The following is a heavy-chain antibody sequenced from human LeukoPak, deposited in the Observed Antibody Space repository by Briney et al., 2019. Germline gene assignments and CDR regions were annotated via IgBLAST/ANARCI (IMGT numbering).Heavy chain of an antibody. CDR3: ARGGILRYFDWLGSGGMDV. J-gene: IGHJ6*02. Sequence: ASVKVSCRTSGYTFTSYDIHWVRQAPGQGLEWMGWMNPDSGNTGYAQKFQGRVTMTRNTSISTAYMELSSLRPEDTAVYYCARGGILRYFDWLGSGGMDVWGQGTTVTVSS. CDR2: MNPDSGNT. CDR1: GYTFTSYD. V-gene: IGHV1-8*01. D-gene: IGHD3-9*01.